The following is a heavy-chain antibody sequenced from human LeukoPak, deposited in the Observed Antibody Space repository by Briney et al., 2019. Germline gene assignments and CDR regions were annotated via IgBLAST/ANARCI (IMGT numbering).Heavy chain of an antibody. CDR3: VRSLPGTLLRGYGMDV. V-gene: IGHV5-51*01. Sequence: GESLTISCKTSGYTFTSFWIGWVRQPPGKGLGCMGVIFPRDSDVKYSPSFQGQVTISADKSTNTAYLHWGSLKASDSAMYYCVRSLPGTLLRGYGMDVWGPGTTVTVS. CDR1: GYTFTSFW. J-gene: IGHJ6*02. CDR2: IFPRDSDV. D-gene: IGHD3-10*01.